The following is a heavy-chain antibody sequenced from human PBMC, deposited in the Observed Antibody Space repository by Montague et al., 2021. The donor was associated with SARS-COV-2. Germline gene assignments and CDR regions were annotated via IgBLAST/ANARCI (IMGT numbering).Heavy chain of an antibody. D-gene: IGHD3-10*01. J-gene: IGHJ3*02. CDR3: ARVTTKRTRYGSGSYRGFDAFDI. Sequence: SETLSLTCTVSGGSINTHYWSWIRQPPGKGLEWIGYIYYSGSTNYNPSLKSRVTISVDTPKNQFSLKLSSVTAADTAVYYCARVTTKRTRYGSGSYRGFDAFDIWGQGTMVTVSS. CDR2: IYYSGST. V-gene: IGHV4-59*08. CDR1: GGSINTHY.